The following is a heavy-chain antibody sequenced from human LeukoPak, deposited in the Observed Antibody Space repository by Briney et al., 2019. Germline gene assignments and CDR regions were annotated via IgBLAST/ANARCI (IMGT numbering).Heavy chain of an antibody. D-gene: IGHD3-16*02. V-gene: IGHV4-59*12. CDR3: AKGLYFGVIPVSWGFDYYGMDV. Sequence: SETLSLTCTVSGGSISSYYWSWIRQPPGKGLEWIGYIYYSGSTNYNPSLKSRVTISVDRSKNQFSLKLSSVTAADTAVYYCAKGLYFGVIPVSWGFDYYGMDVWGQGTTVTVSS. CDR2: IYYSGST. CDR1: GGSISSYY. J-gene: IGHJ6*02.